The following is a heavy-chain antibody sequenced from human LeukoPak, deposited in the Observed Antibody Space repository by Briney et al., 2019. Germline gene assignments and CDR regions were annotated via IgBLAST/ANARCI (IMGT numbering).Heavy chain of an antibody. J-gene: IGHJ4*02. D-gene: IGHD3-10*01. CDR3: ARQDYYGSGPLPDDY. V-gene: IGHV4-34*01. Sequence: SETLSLTCAVYGGSFSGYYWSWIRQPPGKGLEWIGEINHSGSTNYNPSLKSRVTISVDTSKNQFSLKLSSVTAADTAVYYCARQDYYGSGPLPDDYWGQGTLVTVSS. CDR2: INHSGST. CDR1: GGSFSGYY.